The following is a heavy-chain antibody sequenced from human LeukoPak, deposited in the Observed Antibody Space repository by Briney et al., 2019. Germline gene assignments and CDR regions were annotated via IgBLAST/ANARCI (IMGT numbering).Heavy chain of an antibody. CDR2: SSSSGSTT. CDR1: GFTFSSYA. J-gene: IGHJ6*04. V-gene: IGHV3-48*03. Sequence: GGSLRLSCAASGFTFSSYAMNWVRQAPGKGLEWVSYSSSSGSTTYYADSVKGRFTISRDNAKNSLYLQMNSVRAEDTAVYYCAELGITMIGGVWGKGTTVTISS. CDR3: AELGITMIGGV. D-gene: IGHD3-10*02.